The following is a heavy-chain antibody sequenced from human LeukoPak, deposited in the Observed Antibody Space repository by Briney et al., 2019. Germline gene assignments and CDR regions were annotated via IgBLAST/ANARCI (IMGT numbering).Heavy chain of an antibody. CDR1: GFTYSIYA. J-gene: IGHJ4*02. D-gene: IGHD3-22*01. CDR3: ARKDRAYYYDSSGYYDYYFDY. CDR2: ISYDGSNK. Sequence: GGSLTLSCAASGFTYSIYAMHWVRHAPGKGLVWVADISYDGSNKYYADSVKGRFTISRDNSKNTLYLQMNSLRAEDTAVYYCARKDRAYYYDSSGYYDYYFDYWGQGTLVTVSS. V-gene: IGHV3-30-3*01.